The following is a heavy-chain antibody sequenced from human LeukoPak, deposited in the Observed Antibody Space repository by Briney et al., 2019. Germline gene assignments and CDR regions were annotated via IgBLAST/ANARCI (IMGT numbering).Heavy chain of an antibody. J-gene: IGHJ4*02. Sequence: GGSLRLSCAASGFTVSSNYMSWVRQAPGEGLEWVSVIYSGGSTYYADSVKGRFTISRDNSKNTLYLQMNSLRAEDTAVYYCASAITMIVVGPLDYWGQGTLVTVSS. CDR2: IYSGGST. V-gene: IGHV3-66*01. CDR1: GFTVSSNY. CDR3: ASAITMIVVGPLDY. D-gene: IGHD3-22*01.